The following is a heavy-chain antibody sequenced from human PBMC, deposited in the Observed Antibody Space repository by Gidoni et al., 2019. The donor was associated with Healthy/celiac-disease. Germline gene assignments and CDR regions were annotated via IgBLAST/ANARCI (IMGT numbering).Heavy chain of an antibody. V-gene: IGHV3-23*01. D-gene: IGHD4-17*01. CDR2: IRGSGGST. J-gene: IGHJ4*02. CDR3: AIARGLYGDYDADY. CDR1: GFTFSSYA. Sequence: ELQLLESGGGLVQPGGSLRLSCAASGFTFSSYAMSWVRQAPGKGLEWVSAIRGSGGSTYYADSVKGRFTISRDNSKNTLYLQMNSLRAEDTAVYYCAIARGLYGDYDADYWGQGTLVTVSS.